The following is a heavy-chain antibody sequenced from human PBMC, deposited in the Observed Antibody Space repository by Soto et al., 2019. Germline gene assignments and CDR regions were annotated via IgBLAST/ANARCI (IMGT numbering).Heavy chain of an antibody. Sequence: SETLSLTCTVSGGSISSGDYYWSWIRQPPGKGLEWIGYIYYSGSTNYNPSLKSRVTISVDTSKNQFSLKLSSVTAADTAVYYFAREYHEYDFWSGYYLRWFDPWGQGTLVTVSS. CDR1: GGSISSGDYY. CDR3: AREYHEYDFWSGYYLRWFDP. J-gene: IGHJ5*02. CDR2: IYYSGST. V-gene: IGHV4-61*08. D-gene: IGHD3-3*01.